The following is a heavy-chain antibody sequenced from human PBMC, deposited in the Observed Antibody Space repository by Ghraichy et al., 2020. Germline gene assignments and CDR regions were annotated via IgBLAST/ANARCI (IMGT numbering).Heavy chain of an antibody. CDR1: GGSISSYY. D-gene: IGHD1-26*01. J-gene: IGHJ5*02. Sequence: SETLSLTCTVSGGSISSYYWSWIRQPPGKGLECIGYIYYSGSTNYNPSLKSRVTISVDTSKNQFSLKLSSVTAADTAVYYCARFSGRYGFDPWGQGTLVTVSS. CDR3: ARFSGRYGFDP. CDR2: IYYSGST. V-gene: IGHV4-59*01.